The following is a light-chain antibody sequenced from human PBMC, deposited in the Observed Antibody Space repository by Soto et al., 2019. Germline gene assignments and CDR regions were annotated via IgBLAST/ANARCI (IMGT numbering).Light chain of an antibody. J-gene: IGKJ1*01. Sequence: DIQMTQSPSPLSAAVGDRVTITCQASQSISSWLAWYQQRPGKAPKLLIYDASSLQSGVPSRFSGSGSGTESTLTISSLQSDDVATYYCQQYNSYSPAFGQGTKVDIK. V-gene: IGKV1-5*01. CDR1: QSISSW. CDR3: QQYNSYSPA. CDR2: DAS.